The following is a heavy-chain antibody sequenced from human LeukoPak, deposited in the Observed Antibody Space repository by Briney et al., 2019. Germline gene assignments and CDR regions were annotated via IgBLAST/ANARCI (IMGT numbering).Heavy chain of an antibody. Sequence: PGGSLRLSCAASGFTFSSYSMNWVRQAPGKGLEWVSSISSSSSYIYYADSVKGRFTISRDNAKNSLYLQMNSLRAEDTAVYYCARRLASGGSRCWSDPWGQGTLVTVSS. V-gene: IGHV3-21*01. CDR1: GFTFSSYS. CDR2: ISSSSSYI. J-gene: IGHJ5*02. CDR3: ARRLASGGSRCWSDP. D-gene: IGHD2-15*01.